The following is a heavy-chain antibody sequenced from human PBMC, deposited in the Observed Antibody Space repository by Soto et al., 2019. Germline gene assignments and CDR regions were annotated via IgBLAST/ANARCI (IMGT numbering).Heavy chain of an antibody. CDR2: LHSDGRTT. J-gene: IGHJ6*02. V-gene: IGHV3-74*01. D-gene: IGHD2-21*01. CDR3: ARQRTIAIRGGNYYSYGMDV. Sequence: EVQLVESGGGLVQPGGSLRLSCAGSGSIFSSYWMNWVRQAPGKGLVWVSRLHSDGRTTSYADSVKGRFTISRDKAKNTLYLQMNSLRAEDTAVYYCARQRTIAIRGGNYYSYGMDVWGQGTTVTVSS. CDR1: GSIFSSYW.